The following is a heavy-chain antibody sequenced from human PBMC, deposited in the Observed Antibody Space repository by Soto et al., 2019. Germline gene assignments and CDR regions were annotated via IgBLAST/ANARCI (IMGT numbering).Heavy chain of an antibody. J-gene: IGHJ4*02. CDR1: GFTFSGSA. D-gene: IGHD6-13*01. CDR3: VADLGSIAAAAY. Sequence: GSLRLSCAASGFTFSGSAMHWVRQASGKGLEWVGRIRSKANSYATAYAASVKGRFTISRDDSKNTAYLQMNSLKTEDTAVYYCVADLGSIAAAAYWGQGTLVTVSS. CDR2: IRSKANSYAT. V-gene: IGHV3-73*01.